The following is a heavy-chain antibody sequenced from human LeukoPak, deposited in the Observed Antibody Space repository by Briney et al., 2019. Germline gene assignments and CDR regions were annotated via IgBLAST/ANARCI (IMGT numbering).Heavy chain of an antibody. CDR3: ARDLGAYCGGDCPFDY. D-gene: IGHD2-21*02. J-gene: IGHJ4*02. CDR2: INPNSGGT. V-gene: IGHV1-2*02. CDR1: GYTFTGYY. Sequence: ASVKVSCKASGYTFTGYYMHWVRQAPGQGLEWMGWINPNSGGTNYAQKFQGRVTMTRDTSISTAYMELRSLRSDDTAVYYCARDLGAYCGGDCPFDYWGQGTLVTVSS.